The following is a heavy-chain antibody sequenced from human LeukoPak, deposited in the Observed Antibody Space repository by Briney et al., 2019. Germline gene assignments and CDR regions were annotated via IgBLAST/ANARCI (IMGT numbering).Heavy chain of an antibody. Sequence: GASGKVSCKVSGYTLTKLSMHWVRQAPGKGREWMGGFDPENGETIYAQKCQGRVTMAEATSTDTAYMELSRLRSDDTAVYSCARSSRITIFGVVIIRGAQFDYWGQGTLVTVSS. D-gene: IGHD3-3*01. CDR1: GYTLTKLS. J-gene: IGHJ4*02. CDR3: ARSSRITIFGVVIIRGAQFDY. V-gene: IGHV1-24*01. CDR2: FDPENGET.